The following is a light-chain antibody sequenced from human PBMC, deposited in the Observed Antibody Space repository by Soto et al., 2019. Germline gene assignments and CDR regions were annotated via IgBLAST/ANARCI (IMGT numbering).Light chain of an antibody. J-gene: IGKJ1*01. V-gene: IGKV1-5*03. Sequence: DIQMTQSPSALSASVGDRVTITCRASQNISSWVAWYQQKPGKAPNLLIYQASSLESGVPSRFSGSGSGTEFTLTISSLQPDDAATYYCHQYYVDPWTFGQGTKVVIK. CDR3: HQYYVDPWT. CDR1: QNISSW. CDR2: QAS.